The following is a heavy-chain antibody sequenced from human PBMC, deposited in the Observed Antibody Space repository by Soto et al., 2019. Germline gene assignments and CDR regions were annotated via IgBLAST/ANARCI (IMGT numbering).Heavy chain of an antibody. CDR2: IRSKAYGGTT. CDR1: GFTFGDYA. J-gene: IGHJ3*02. Sequence: QAGGSLRLSCTASGFTFGDYAMSWFRQAPGKGLEWVGFIRSKAYGGTTEYAASVKGRFTISRDDSKSIAYLQMNSLKTEDTAVYYCTKMAYRPIYDYIWGSYQGAFAIWGQGTMVTVSS. CDR3: TKMAYRPIYDYIWGSYQGAFAI. V-gene: IGHV3-49*03. D-gene: IGHD3-16*02.